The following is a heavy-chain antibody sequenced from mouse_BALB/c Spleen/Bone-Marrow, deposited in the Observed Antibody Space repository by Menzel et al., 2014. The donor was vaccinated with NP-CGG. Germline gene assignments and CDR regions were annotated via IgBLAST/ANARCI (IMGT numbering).Heavy chain of an antibody. Sequence: EVQLQQSGGGLVQPGGSLNPSCAASGFDFSRYWMSWARQAPGKGQEWIGEINPGSSTINYTPSLKDKFIISRDNTKNTLYLQMSKVRSEDTALYYCARLNGNYDAMDYWGQGTSVTVSS. CDR3: ARLNGNYDAMDY. D-gene: IGHD2-1*01. CDR2: INPGSSTI. J-gene: IGHJ4*01. CDR1: GFDFSRYW. V-gene: IGHV4-2*02.